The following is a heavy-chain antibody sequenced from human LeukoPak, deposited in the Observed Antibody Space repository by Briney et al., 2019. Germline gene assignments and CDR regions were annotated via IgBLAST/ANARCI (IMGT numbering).Heavy chain of an antibody. CDR1: GFTFSSYG. CDR3: GRGGRWELTDY. D-gene: IGHD1-26*01. Sequence: PGRSLRLSCAASGFTFSSYGMHWVREAPGKGLEWVAVISYDGSNKYYADSVKGRFTISRDNSKNTLYLQMNSLRAEDTAVYYCGRGGRWELTDYWGQGTLVTVSS. CDR2: ISYDGSNK. V-gene: IGHV3-30*03. J-gene: IGHJ4*02.